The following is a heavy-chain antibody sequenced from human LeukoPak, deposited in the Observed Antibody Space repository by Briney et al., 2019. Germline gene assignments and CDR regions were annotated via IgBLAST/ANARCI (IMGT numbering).Heavy chain of an antibody. D-gene: IGHD6-13*01. CDR1: GGSISSYY. J-gene: IGHJ5*02. CDR2: IYYSGST. V-gene: IGHV4-59*01. CDR3: ARDVTSTGEGIAASGDWFDP. Sequence: SETLSLTCTVSGGSISSYYWSWIRQPPGKGLEWIGYIYYSGSTNYNPSLKSRVTISVDTSKNQFSLKLSSVTAADTAVYYCARDVTSTGEGIAASGDWFDPWGQGTLVTVSS.